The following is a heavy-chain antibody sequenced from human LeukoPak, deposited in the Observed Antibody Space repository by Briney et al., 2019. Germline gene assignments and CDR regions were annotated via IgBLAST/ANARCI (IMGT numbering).Heavy chain of an antibody. CDR3: ARRHWDLSYFDY. D-gene: IGHD1-26*01. CDR1: GFTFSNYA. V-gene: IGHV3-64*02. CDR2: IYNDGGRP. J-gene: IGHJ4*02. Sequence: GGSLRLSCAASGFTFSNYAMHWVRQAPGKTLEYISAIYNDGGRPHYAESVKGRFTISRDNSKDTLYLQMGSLRPDDMAVYYCARRHWDLSYFDYWGQGALVTVSS.